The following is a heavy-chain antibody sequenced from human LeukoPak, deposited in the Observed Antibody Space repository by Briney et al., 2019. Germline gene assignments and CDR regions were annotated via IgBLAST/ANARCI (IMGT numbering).Heavy chain of an antibody. CDR2: IYYSGST. CDR3: ARVDCDILTGYYWIDY. V-gene: IGHV4-31*03. D-gene: IGHD3-9*01. Sequence: SQTLSLTCTVSGGSISSGGYYWSWIRQHPGKGLEWIGYIYYSGSTYYNPSLKSRVTISVDTSKNQFSLKLSSVTAADTAVYYCARVDCDILTGYYWIDYWGQGTLVTVSS. CDR1: GGSISSGGYY. J-gene: IGHJ4*02.